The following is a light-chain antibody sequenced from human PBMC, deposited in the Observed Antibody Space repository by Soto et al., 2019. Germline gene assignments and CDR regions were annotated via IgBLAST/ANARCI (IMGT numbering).Light chain of an antibody. Sequence: ALTQPASVSGSPGQSITISGILTSSDIGSYNHVAWYQRFPGKSPKLMIYAVSDRPSGVSDRFSGSKSGITASLTISGLQTEDEADYYCISYTDRQSYLFGTGTKVTVL. CDR2: AVS. CDR3: ISYTDRQSYL. CDR1: SSDIGSYNH. V-gene: IGLV2-14*03. J-gene: IGLJ1*01.